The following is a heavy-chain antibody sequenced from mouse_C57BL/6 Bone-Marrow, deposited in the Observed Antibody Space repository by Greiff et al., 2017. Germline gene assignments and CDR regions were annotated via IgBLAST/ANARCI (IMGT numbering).Heavy chain of an antibody. Sequence: EVKLLESGPELVKPGASVKISCKASGYTFTDYYMNWVKQSHGKSLEWIGDINPNNGGTSYNQKLKGKATLTVDKSSSTAYMELRSLTSEDSAVYYSARDYYGSSWDVDYWGQGTILTVSS. D-gene: IGHD1-1*01. CDR1: GYTFTDYY. CDR3: ARDYYGSSWDVDY. J-gene: IGHJ2*01. V-gene: IGHV1-26*01. CDR2: INPNNGGT.